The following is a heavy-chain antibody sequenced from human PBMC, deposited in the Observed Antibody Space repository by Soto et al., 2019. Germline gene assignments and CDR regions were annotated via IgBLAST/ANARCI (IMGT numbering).Heavy chain of an antibody. Sequence: QVQLVQSGPEVKKPGSSVKLSCKASGYIFTSYGIGWVRQAPGQGLEWMGWISAFKGYTKYPQRLQGRVTMTTDTPTSTAYKELRSLRSDDTAVYYCARVDDYYDSSGHYFTVFNCWGQGSLVTVSS. V-gene: IGHV1-18*01. J-gene: IGHJ4*02. CDR2: ISAFKGYT. CDR1: GYIFTSYG. CDR3: ARVDDYYDSSGHYFTVFNC. D-gene: IGHD3-22*01.